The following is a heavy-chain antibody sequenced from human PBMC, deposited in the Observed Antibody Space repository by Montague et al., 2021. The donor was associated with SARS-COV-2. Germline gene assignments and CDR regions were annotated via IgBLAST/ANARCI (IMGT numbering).Heavy chain of an antibody. J-gene: IGHJ4*02. CDR3: ASPGGYCTGGSCYYVY. D-gene: IGHD2-15*01. Sequence: SETLSLTCTVSGGSLSPYYWSWIRQPPGKGLEWIGYIYYSGSTNYNPSLKSRVTISIDTSKNQFSLELSSVTAADMAVYYCASPGGYCTGGSCYYVYWGQGTLVTVSS. V-gene: IGHV4-59*01. CDR1: GGSLSPYY. CDR2: IYYSGST.